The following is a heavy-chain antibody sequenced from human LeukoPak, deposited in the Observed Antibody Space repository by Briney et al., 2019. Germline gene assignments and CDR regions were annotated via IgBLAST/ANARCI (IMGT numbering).Heavy chain of an antibody. Sequence: GASVKVSCKASGYTFTSYGISWVRQAPGQGLEWMGGIIPIFGTANYAQKFQGRVTITADESTSTAYMELSSLRSEDTAVYYCARGTPSAINTGDAFDIWGQGTMATVSS. D-gene: IGHD2-21*02. J-gene: IGHJ3*02. CDR2: IIPIFGTA. CDR3: ARGTPSAINTGDAFDI. CDR1: GYTFTSYG. V-gene: IGHV1-69*13.